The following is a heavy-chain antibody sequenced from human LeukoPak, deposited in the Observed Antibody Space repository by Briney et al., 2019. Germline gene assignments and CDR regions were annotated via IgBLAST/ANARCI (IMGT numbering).Heavy chain of an antibody. CDR3: MRVPELPDY. V-gene: IGHV1-18*01. CDR1: GYTFTNYG. Sequence: VASVKVSCKASGYTFTNYGISWVRQAPGQGLEWMGWINGYNGKTNYSQKFQGRVTMTTDTSTSTVYMEVRRLRYDDTAVYYCMRVPELPDYWGQGTLVTVSS. D-gene: IGHD2-15*01. CDR2: INGYNGKT. J-gene: IGHJ4*02.